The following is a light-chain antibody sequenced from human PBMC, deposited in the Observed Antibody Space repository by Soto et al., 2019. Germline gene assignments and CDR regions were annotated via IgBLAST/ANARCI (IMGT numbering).Light chain of an antibody. CDR2: SAS. J-gene: IGKJ5*01. Sequence: DIQMTQSPSSPSASVGDRVTITCRASQAISVYLAWYQQKPGKVPKLLIYSASTLQSGVPSRFSGSGSGTDFTLTISSLQPEDVATYYCQKFNTAPLTFGQGTRLEIK. V-gene: IGKV1-27*01. CDR3: QKFNTAPLT. CDR1: QAISVY.